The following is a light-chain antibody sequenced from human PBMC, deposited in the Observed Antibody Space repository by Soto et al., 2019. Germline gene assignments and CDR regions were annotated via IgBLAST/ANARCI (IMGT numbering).Light chain of an antibody. Sequence: GLTQPPSVSVAPGQTARISCGGNNIGRKSVHWYQQKPGRAPVVVVYDDSDRPSGIPERFSGANSGDTATLTISRVEAGDEADYYCHVWDSSSGHYIFGTGTKVTVL. V-gene: IGLV3-21*02. CDR2: DDS. CDR3: HVWDSSSGHYI. CDR1: NIGRKS. J-gene: IGLJ1*01.